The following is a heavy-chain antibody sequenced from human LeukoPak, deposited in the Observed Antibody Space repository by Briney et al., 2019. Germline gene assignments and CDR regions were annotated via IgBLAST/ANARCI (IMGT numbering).Heavy chain of an antibody. CDR3: AKVKLAMAPAFDF. Sequence: PGGSLTLSCAASGFTFSSYAMSWVRPAPGKWREWVSAISGSGGSTSHADSVKGRFTITRANTKNPLYLQMNTLQAAHTAVDYCAKVKLAMAPAFDFWGQGTRVTVSS. V-gene: IGHV3-23*01. D-gene: IGHD5-18*01. J-gene: IGHJ4*02. CDR2: ISGSGGST. CDR1: GFTFSSYA.